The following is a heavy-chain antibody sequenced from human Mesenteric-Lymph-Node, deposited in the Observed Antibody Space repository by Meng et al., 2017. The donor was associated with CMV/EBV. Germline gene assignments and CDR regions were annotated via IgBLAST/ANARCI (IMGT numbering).Heavy chain of an antibody. CDR3: ARPRFRGMDV. CDR2: ISSSSSYI. Sequence: GESLKISCAASGFTFSSYSMNWVRQAPGKGLEWVSSISSSSSYIYYADSVKGRFTISRDNAKNSLYLQMNSLRAEDTAVYYCARPRFRGMDVWGQGTTVTVSS. J-gene: IGHJ6*02. CDR1: GFTFSSYS. V-gene: IGHV3-21*01.